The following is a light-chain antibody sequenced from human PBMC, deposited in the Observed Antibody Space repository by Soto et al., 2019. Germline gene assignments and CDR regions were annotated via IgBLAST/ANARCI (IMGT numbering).Light chain of an antibody. CDR1: QSISTY. J-gene: IGKJ5*01. CDR3: QQSYMDPIT. CDR2: DAS. V-gene: IGKV1-39*01. Sequence: DIQITHSPSSLSASVGNRVTITCRSSQSISTYLNWYQKKPGKAPNLLIYDASRLQSGVPSRFSGSGGGTDFTLSISSVQPEDFATYFRQQSYMDPITLGQGTRLEIK.